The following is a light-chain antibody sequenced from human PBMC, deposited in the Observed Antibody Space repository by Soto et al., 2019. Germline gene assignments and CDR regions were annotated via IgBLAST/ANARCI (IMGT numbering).Light chain of an antibody. CDR2: KSS. J-gene: IGKJ2*01. V-gene: IGKV1-5*03. CDR3: QQYNSYSYT. Sequence: DIQMTQSPSTLSASVGDRVTITCRDSQSISSWLAWYQQKPGKAPKLLIYKSSSLRSGVPSRFSGSGSGTEFTLTISSLQPDDFATYYCQQYNSYSYTFGQGTKLEIK. CDR1: QSISSW.